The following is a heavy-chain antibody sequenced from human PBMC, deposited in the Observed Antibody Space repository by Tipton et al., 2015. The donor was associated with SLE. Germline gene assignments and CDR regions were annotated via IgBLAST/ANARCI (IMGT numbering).Heavy chain of an antibody. CDR1: GYTFTSYG. Sequence: QLVQSGAEVKKPGASVKVSCKASGYTFTSYGISWVRQAPGQGLEWMGWINPNSGGTNYAQKFQGRVTMTRDTSISTAYMELSRLRSDDTAVYYCARERDDCSSTTCYLDYWGQGTLVTVSS. D-gene: IGHD2-2*01. J-gene: IGHJ4*02. CDR3: ARERDDCSSTTCYLDY. CDR2: INPNSGGT. V-gene: IGHV1-2*02.